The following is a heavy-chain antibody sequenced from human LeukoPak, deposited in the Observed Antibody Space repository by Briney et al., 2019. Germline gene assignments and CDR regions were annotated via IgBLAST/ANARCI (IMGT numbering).Heavy chain of an antibody. CDR1: GFTFSSYE. D-gene: IGHD4-17*01. V-gene: IGHV3-48*03. CDR2: ISSSGTTI. CDR3: ARSAGGGDLDY. J-gene: IGHJ4*02. Sequence: GGSLRLSCAASGFTFSSYEMNWVRQAPGKGLEWVSYISSSGTTIYYADSVKGRFTISRDNAKNPLYLQMNSLRAEDTAVYFCARSAGGGDLDYWGQGTLVTVSS.